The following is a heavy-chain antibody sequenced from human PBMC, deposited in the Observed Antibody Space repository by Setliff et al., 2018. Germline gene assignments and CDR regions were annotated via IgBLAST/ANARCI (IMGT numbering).Heavy chain of an antibody. CDR1: ADSISSSYDY. Sequence: PSETLSLTCNVSADSISSSYDYWAWIRQPPGKGLEWIGSIYNSGSTYYNPSLKSRVSISVDTSKNQFSLKLSSVTAADTAVYYCARLGYRCDLDYWGQGTLVTVSS. D-gene: IGHD5-12*01. V-gene: IGHV4-39*01. CDR3: ARLGYRCDLDY. CDR2: IYNSGST. J-gene: IGHJ4*02.